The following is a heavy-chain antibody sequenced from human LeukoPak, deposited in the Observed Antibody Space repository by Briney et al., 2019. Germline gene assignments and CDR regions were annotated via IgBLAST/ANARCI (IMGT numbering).Heavy chain of an antibody. V-gene: IGHV4-34*01. Sequence: PSETLSLICAVYGGSFSGYYWSWIRQPPGKGLEWIGEINHSGSTNYNPSLKSRVTISVDTSKNQFSLKLSSVTAADTAVYYCARWTTVYYFDYWGQGTLVTVSS. J-gene: IGHJ4*02. D-gene: IGHD4-17*01. CDR2: INHSGST. CDR1: GGSFSGYY. CDR3: ARWTTVYYFDY.